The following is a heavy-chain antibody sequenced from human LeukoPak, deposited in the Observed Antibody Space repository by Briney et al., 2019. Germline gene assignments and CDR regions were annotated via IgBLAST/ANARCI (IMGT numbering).Heavy chain of an antibody. CDR1: GFTVSNNY. CDR3: ARGLPYYYDSSVSYYFDL. D-gene: IGHD3-22*01. Sequence: GGSLRLSCAASGFTVSNNYMGWVRQAPGKGLDWVSVIYSGGSTYYSDSVKGRFTISRPNSENALFLQMNSLRAEDTAVYYCARGLPYYYDSSVSYYFDLWGQGTLVTVSS. V-gene: IGHV3-53*04. CDR2: IYSGGST. J-gene: IGHJ4*02.